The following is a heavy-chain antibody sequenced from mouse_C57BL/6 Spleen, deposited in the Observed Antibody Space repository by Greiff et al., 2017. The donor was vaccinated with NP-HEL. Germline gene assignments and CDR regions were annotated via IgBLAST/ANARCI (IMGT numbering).Heavy chain of an antibody. CDR2: IHPNSGST. Sequence: QVQLQQPGAELVKPGASVKLSCKASGYTFTSYWMHWVKQRPGQGLEWIGMIHPNSGSTNYNEKFKSKATLTVDKSSSTAYMQLRSLTSEDSAVSYCARTPIYYDYDDGFDYWGQGTTLTVSS. V-gene: IGHV1-64*01. CDR3: ARTPIYYDYDDGFDY. D-gene: IGHD2-4*01. J-gene: IGHJ2*01. CDR1: GYTFTSYW.